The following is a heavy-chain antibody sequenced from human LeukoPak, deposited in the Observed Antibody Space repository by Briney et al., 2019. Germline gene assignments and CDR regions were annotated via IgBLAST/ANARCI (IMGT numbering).Heavy chain of an antibody. V-gene: IGHV3-11*04. CDR3: ARSYPRYSSGSFDY. CDR2: ISSSGSTI. CDR1: GFTFSDYY. J-gene: IGHJ4*02. D-gene: IGHD6-19*01. Sequence: KPGGSLRLSCAASGFTFSDYYMSWIRQAPGKGLEWVSYISSSGSTIYYADSVKGRFTISRDNAKNSLYLQLNSLRAEDTAVYYCARSYPRYSSGSFDYWGQGTLVTVSS.